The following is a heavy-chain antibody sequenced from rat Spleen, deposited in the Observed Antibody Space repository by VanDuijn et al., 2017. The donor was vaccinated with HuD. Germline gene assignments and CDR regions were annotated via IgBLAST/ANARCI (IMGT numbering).Heavy chain of an antibody. J-gene: IGHJ2*01. CDR2: IWSHGGT. Sequence: QVQLKESGPGLVQPSQTLSLTCTVSGLSLTSNSVSWIRQPPGKGLEWMGVIWSHGGTDYNSAIKSRLTISRDTSKSQVFLEMNSLQIEDTAMYFCARGSAFFDYWGQGVMVTVSS. D-gene: IGHD3-3*01. CDR3: ARGSAFFDY. CDR1: GLSLTSNS. V-gene: IGHV2-47*01.